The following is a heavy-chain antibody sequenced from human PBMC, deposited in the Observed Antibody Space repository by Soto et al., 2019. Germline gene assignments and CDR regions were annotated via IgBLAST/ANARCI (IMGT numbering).Heavy chain of an antibody. Sequence: KPSETLSLTCTVSGGSISSFYWTWIRQPPGKGLEWIGDIYYIGSTNYNPSLKSRVTITRDTSASTAYMELSSLRSEDTAVYYCARESGDIVLVPPATEDYGMDVWGQGTTVTVS. D-gene: IGHD2-2*01. CDR1: GGSISSFY. J-gene: IGHJ6*02. CDR3: ARESGDIVLVPPATEDYGMDV. V-gene: IGHV4-59*01. CDR2: IYYIGST.